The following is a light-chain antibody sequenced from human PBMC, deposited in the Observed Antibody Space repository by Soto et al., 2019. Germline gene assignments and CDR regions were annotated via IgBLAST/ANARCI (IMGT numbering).Light chain of an antibody. CDR2: EVS. CDR3: SSYRSSSTTYV. Sequence: QSALTQPASLSGSPGQSITISCTGTISDVGGFNYVSWFQQHPGKAPKLMIYEVSNRPSGVSNRFSGSKSGNTASLTISGLQAEDEADYYCSSYRSSSTTYVFGTGTKVTVL. J-gene: IGLJ1*01. CDR1: ISDVGGFNY. V-gene: IGLV2-14*01.